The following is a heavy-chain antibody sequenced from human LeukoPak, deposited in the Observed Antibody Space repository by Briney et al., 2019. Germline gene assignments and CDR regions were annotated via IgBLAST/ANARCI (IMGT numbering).Heavy chain of an antibody. CDR2: ISWNSGSI. CDR1: GFTFDDYA. D-gene: IGHD3-3*01. V-gene: IGHV3-9*01. Sequence: PGGSLRLFCAASGFTFDDYAMHWVRQAPGKGLEWVSGISWNSGSIGYADSVKGRFTISRDNAKNSLYLQMNSLRAEDTALYYCAKDIYDFWSTGYHGMDVWGQGTTVTVSS. CDR3: AKDIYDFWSTGYHGMDV. J-gene: IGHJ6*02.